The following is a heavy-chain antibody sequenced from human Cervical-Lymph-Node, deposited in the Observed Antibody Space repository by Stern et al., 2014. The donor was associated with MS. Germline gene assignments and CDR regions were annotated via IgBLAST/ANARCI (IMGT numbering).Heavy chain of an antibody. Sequence: QVQLVESGGGVVQPGRSLRLSCAASGFTFSNSGMHWVRQAPGKGLEWVAVIWYDGSNKYYADSVKRRFTITRDNSKNTLYLQMNSLRAEDTAVYYCARTDTSMFLDYWGQGTLVTVSS. J-gene: IGHJ4*02. D-gene: IGHD5-18*01. CDR3: ARTDTSMFLDY. CDR1: GFTFSNSG. V-gene: IGHV3-33*01. CDR2: IWYDGSNK.